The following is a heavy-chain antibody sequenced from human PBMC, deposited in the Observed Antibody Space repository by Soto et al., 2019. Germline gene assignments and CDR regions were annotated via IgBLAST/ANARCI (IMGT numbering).Heavy chain of an antibody. CDR1: GFTFSSYS. J-gene: IGHJ5*02. V-gene: IGHV3-48*01. Sequence: GGSLRLSCAASGFTFSSYSMNWVRQAPGKGLEWVSYISSSSSTIYYADSVKGRFTISRDNAKNSLYLQMNSLRAEDTAVYYCASGQPYSGEWFDPWGQGTLVTVSS. CDR3: ASGQPYSGEWFDP. CDR2: ISSSSSTI. D-gene: IGHD1-26*01.